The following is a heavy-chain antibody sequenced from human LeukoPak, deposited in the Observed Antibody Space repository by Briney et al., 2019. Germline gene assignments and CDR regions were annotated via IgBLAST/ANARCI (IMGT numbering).Heavy chain of an antibody. Sequence: ASVKVSCKVSGYTLTELSMHWVRQAPGKGLEWMGGFDPEDGETIYAQKFQGRVTMTEDTSTDTAYMELSSLRSEDTAVYYCATGYGVVDNLDYWGQGTLVTVSS. V-gene: IGHV1-24*01. D-gene: IGHD2-2*01. CDR2: FDPEDGET. CDR1: GYTLTELS. CDR3: ATGYGVVDNLDY. J-gene: IGHJ4*02.